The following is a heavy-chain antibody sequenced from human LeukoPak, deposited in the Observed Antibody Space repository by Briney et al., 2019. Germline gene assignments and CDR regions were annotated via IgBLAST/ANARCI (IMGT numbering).Heavy chain of an antibody. J-gene: IGHJ4*02. CDR3: AKGGDGYNYYFDH. Sequence: AGGSLRLSCTASGFTFSDYAMSWVRQAPGKGLEWVSGISGSGGSIRYADSVKGRFIISRDNSKNTLYLQMNSLRAEDTAVYYCAKGGDGYNYYFDHWGQETLVTVSS. CDR2: ISGSGGSI. D-gene: IGHD5-24*01. CDR1: GFTFSDYA. V-gene: IGHV3-23*01.